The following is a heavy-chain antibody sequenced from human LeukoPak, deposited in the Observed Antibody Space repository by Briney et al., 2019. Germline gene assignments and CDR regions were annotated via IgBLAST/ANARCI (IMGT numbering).Heavy chain of an antibody. CDR2: ISSSGSTI. CDR1: GFTFSDYY. D-gene: IGHD6-6*01. J-gene: IGHJ3*02. V-gene: IGHV3-11*01. CDR3: AGELSSSSRAFDI. Sequence: PGGSLRLSCAASGFTFSDYYMSWIRQAPGKGLEWVSHISSSGSTIYYADSVKGRFTISRDNAKNSLYLQMNSLRAEDTAVYYCAGELSSSSRAFDIWGQGTMVTVSS.